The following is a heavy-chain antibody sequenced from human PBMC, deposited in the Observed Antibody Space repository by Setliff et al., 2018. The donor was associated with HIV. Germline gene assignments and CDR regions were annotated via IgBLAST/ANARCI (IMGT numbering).Heavy chain of an antibody. J-gene: IGHJ4*02. CDR1: GGTFSSYA. CDR3: ARDRRITIFGVVSVVPSKRTKTRSAFDY. Sequence: ASVKVSCKASGGTFSSYAIYWVRQAPGQGLEWMGWISAYNGNTNYAQKLQGRVTMTTDTSTSTAYMELRSLRSDDTAVYYCARDRRITIFGVVSVVPSKRTKTRSAFDYWGQGTLVTVS. D-gene: IGHD3-3*01. CDR2: ISAYNGNT. V-gene: IGHV1-18*01.